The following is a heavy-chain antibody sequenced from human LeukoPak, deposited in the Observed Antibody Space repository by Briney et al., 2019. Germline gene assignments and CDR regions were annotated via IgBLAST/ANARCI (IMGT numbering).Heavy chain of an antibody. CDR3: AREYDGRGYFDY. J-gene: IGHJ4*02. D-gene: IGHD1-26*01. V-gene: IGHV4-4*02. CDR2: IYESGTT. Sequence: SGTLSLTCAVSGDSITSTHWWSWVRQPPGKGLEWIGQIYESGTTNYTPSLKSRVTMSVDKSKNQFSLKVTSVTAADTAVYYCAREYDGRGYFDYWGQGTLVTVSS. CDR1: GDSITSTHW.